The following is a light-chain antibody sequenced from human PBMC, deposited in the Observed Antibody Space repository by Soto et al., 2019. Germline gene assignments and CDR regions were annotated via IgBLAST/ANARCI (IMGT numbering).Light chain of an antibody. Sequence: IVLTKSPLSLPVTPGEPASISCRSSRNLLHSNGYYYWDGYLQKPVQSPELLIYLGSNRASGVPDGFSGSGSGKDLTLRISRVEAADVGVYCCAQGVATQFTFRGGTNVEIK. CDR1: RNLLHSNGYYY. CDR2: LGS. CDR3: AQGVATQFT. V-gene: IGKV2-28*01. J-gene: IGKJ4*01.